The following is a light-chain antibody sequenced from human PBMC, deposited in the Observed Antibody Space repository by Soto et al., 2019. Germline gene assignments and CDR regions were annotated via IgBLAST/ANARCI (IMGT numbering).Light chain of an antibody. Sequence: DIVMTQSPDSLAVSLGERATINCKSSQSVLYSSNNKNYLAWYQQKPGQPPKLLIYWASTRECGVPDRFSGSGSGTDFTLTISSLQSVDVAVYYCQQYYSTRRTFGQGTKVEIK. V-gene: IGKV4-1*01. CDR3: QQYYSTRRT. CDR2: WAS. CDR1: QSVLYSSNNKNY. J-gene: IGKJ1*01.